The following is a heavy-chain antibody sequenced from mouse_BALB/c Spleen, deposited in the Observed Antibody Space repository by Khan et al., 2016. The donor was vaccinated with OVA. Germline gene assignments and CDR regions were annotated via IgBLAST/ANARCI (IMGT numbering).Heavy chain of an antibody. J-gene: IGHJ3*01. V-gene: IGHV1-4*01. D-gene: IGHD2-14*01. CDR3: VRDGAYHRNDGWFAY. Sequence: VQLQQSGAELARPGASVKMSCKASGYTFTSYTIHWIKERPGQGLEWIGNINPSNGYTNYNQKFKDKATLTTDKSYKTAYLQLSSLTSDDSAVYNCVRDGAYHRNDGWFAYWGQGTLVTVSA. CDR2: INPSNGYT. CDR1: GYTFTSYT.